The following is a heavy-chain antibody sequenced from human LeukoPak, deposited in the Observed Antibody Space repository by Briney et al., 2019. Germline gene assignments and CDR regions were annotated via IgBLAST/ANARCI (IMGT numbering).Heavy chain of an antibody. D-gene: IGHD3-22*01. Sequence: ASVKVSCKASGGTFSSYAISWVRQAPGQGLEWMGRIIPILGIANYAQKFQGRVTITADKSTSTAYMELSSLRSEDTAVYYCAREGYYDSSGQGDYWGQGTLVTVSS. J-gene: IGHJ4*02. CDR2: IIPILGIA. CDR3: AREGYYDSSGQGDY. CDR1: GGTFSSYA. V-gene: IGHV1-69*04.